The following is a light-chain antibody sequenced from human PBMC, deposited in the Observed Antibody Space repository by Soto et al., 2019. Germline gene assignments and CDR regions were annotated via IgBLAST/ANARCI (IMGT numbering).Light chain of an antibody. J-gene: IGLJ1*01. CDR1: SSDVGDYNY. CDR2: DVS. Sequence: QSVLTQPASVSGSPGQSITISCTGTSSDVGDYNYVSWYQQHPGKAPKLMIFDVSNRPSGVSNRFSGSKSGNTASLTISGLQADDEAEYYCSSYTSSSTYVFGTGTKVTV. V-gene: IGLV2-14*01. CDR3: SSYTSSSTYV.